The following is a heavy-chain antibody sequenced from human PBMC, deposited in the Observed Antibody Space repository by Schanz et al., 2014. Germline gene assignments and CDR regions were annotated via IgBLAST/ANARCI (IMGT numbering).Heavy chain of an antibody. J-gene: IGHJ3*02. V-gene: IGHV4-34*01. CDR1: GGSFSGYY. D-gene: IGHD4-17*01. CDR3: ARDRGHGDLPGDI. Sequence: QVQLQQWGAGLLKPSETLSLTCAVYGGSFSGYYWTWIRQPPGKRLEWIGEISHSGDTNFNPSLKSRVTISVDTSKNQFSLNLSSATAADTAVYYCARDRGHGDLPGDIWGQGTMVTVSS. CDR2: ISHSGDT.